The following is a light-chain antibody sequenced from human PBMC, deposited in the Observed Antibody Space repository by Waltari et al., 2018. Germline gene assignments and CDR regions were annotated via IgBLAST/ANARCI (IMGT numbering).Light chain of an antibody. Sequence: EIVMTQSPATLSVSPGERATLSCRASQSVSSKLAWYQQKPGQAPRLRIYGASTRATGIPARFSGSGSGTEFTLTISSLQSEDFAVYYCHQYNNWPRTFGQGTKVEIK. CDR3: HQYNNWPRT. CDR1: QSVSSK. J-gene: IGKJ1*01. V-gene: IGKV3-15*01. CDR2: GAS.